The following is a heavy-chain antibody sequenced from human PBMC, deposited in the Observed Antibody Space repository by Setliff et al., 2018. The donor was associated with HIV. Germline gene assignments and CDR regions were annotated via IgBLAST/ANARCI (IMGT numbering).Heavy chain of an antibody. J-gene: IGHJ4*02. V-gene: IGHV4-4*07. CDR1: DDSINSYY. CDR2: IRTSGSI. CDR3: ARAGYYFPYFDY. Sequence: PSETLSLTCTFSDDSINSYYCAWIRQPAGKRLQLIGRIRTSGSINYNPSLRSRVFLSVDPSKNQCSLKVHSLTAADTAVYYCARAGYYFPYFDYWGQGILVTVSS. D-gene: IGHD3-22*01.